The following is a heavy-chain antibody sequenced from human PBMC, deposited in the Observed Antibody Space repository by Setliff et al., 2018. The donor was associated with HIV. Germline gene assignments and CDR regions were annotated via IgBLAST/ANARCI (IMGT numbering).Heavy chain of an antibody. CDR3: AREITNYFDY. D-gene: IGHD3-16*01. V-gene: IGHV1-46*01. CDR1: ENTFSNYY. CDR2: INPSGGRT. J-gene: IGHJ4*02. Sequence: ASVKVSCKAPENTFSNYYLHWVRQAPGQGLEWMGIINPSGGRTNYAQKFQGRVTMTRDTSTSTVYMELRSLKSDDTAVYYCAREITNYFDYWGQGTLVTVSS.